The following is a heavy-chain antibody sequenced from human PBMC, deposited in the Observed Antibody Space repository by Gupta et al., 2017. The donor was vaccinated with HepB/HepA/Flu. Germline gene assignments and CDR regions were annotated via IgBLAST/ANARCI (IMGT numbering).Heavy chain of an antibody. CDR1: GSPLSTRQLG. CDR2: IYWNDDK. J-gene: IGHJ1*01. CDR3: AHSVVVVPAAIHAEYFQH. Sequence: ITLKESGPTLVTLTQTLTLTCTFSGSPLSTRQLGVGWIRQPPGKALEWLALIYWNDDKRYSPSLKSRLTITKDTSKNQVVLTMTNMDPVETATYYCAHSVVVVPAAIHAEYFQHWGQGTLVTVSS. D-gene: IGHD2-2*02. V-gene: IGHV2-5*01.